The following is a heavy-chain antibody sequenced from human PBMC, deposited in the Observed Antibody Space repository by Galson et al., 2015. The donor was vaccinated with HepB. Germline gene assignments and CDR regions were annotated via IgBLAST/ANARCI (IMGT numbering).Heavy chain of an antibody. CDR1: GFTFSSYA. Sequence: SLRLSCAASGFTFSSYAMSWVRQAPGKGLEWVSAISGSGGSTYYADSVKGRFTLSRDNSKNTLYPQMNSLRAEDTAVYYCAKDQRGNYYLSDYWGQGTLVTVSS. V-gene: IGHV3-23*01. D-gene: IGHD1-26*01. CDR3: AKDQRGNYYLSDY. J-gene: IGHJ4*02. CDR2: ISGSGGST.